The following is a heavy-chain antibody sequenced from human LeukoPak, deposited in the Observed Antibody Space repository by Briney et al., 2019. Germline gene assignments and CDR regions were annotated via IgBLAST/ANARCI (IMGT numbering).Heavy chain of an antibody. J-gene: IGHJ4*02. CDR2: ISSSGSTI. V-gene: IGHV3-48*03. D-gene: IGHD6-13*01. CDR1: GFTFSSYE. Sequence: GGSLRLSCAASGFTFSSYEMNWVRQAPGKGLEWVSYISSSGSTIYYADSVKGRFTISRDNAKNSLYLQMNSLRAEDTAVYYCVRGAYSSYYFDYWGQGTLVTVSS. CDR3: VRGAYSSYYFDY.